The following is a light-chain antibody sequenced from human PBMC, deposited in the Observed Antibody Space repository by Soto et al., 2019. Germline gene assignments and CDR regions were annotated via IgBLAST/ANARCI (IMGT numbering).Light chain of an antibody. V-gene: IGKV3-20*01. Sequence: EIVLTQSPGTLSLSPGEGATLSCRASQSVSGNYLAWYQQKPGQAPRLLMFGASNRATGIPDRFSGSGSGTAFTLTVSTLEPEDFAVYYCQQYASSPFWTFGQGTKVEVK. CDR3: QQYASSPFWT. CDR1: QSVSGNY. CDR2: GAS. J-gene: IGKJ1*01.